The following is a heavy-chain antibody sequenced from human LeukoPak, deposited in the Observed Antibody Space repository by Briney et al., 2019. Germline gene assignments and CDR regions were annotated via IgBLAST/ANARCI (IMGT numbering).Heavy chain of an antibody. D-gene: IGHD4-17*01. V-gene: IGHV3-23*01. CDR2: ISGSGGNT. Sequence: GGSLRLSCAASGFAFSSYAMSWVRQAPGKGLEWVSSISGSGGNTYFADSVKGRFTISRDNSKDTLYLQMNSLRAEDTAVYFCTKGVLTTLTPFDYWGQGTLVTVSS. CDR3: TKGVLTTLTPFDY. J-gene: IGHJ4*02. CDR1: GFAFSSYA.